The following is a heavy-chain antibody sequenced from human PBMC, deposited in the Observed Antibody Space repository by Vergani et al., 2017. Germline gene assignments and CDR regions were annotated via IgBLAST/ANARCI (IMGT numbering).Heavy chain of an antibody. CDR3: ARGLWDCTHIRCSPPSY. V-gene: IGHV3-21*02. Sequence: EVQLVESGGGLVKPGGSLRLSCAASGFSFSSYSMNWVRQAPGKGLEWVASISGSSSYVFYRDSVEGRFTITRDNAKKSVYLQMNSLRAEDTAIYFCARGLWDCTHIRCSPPSYWGQGTQVTVSS. CDR1: GFSFSSYS. CDR2: ISGSSSYV. J-gene: IGHJ4*02. D-gene: IGHD2-8*01.